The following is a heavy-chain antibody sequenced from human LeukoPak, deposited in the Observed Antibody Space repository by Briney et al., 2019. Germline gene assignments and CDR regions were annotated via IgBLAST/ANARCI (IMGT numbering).Heavy chain of an antibody. CDR2: ISSSGDIT. J-gene: IGHJ4*02. CDR3: ATAYSGDSPPSDY. Sequence: GGSLRLSCAASGFTFSSYAMHWIRQAPGKGLEWVSYISSSGDITYYAGSVKGRFTISRDNAKNSLYLQMNSLRAEDTAVYYCATAYSGDSPPSDYWGQGTLVTVSS. CDR1: GFTFSSYA. D-gene: IGHD1-26*01. V-gene: IGHV3-21*05.